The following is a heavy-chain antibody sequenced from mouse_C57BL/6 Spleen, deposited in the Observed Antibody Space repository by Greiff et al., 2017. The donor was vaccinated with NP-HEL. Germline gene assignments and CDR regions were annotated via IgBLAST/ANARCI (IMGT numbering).Heavy chain of an antibody. D-gene: IGHD3-1*01. CDR2: INPNNGGT. CDR1: GYTFTDYY. CDR3: ARSGDSRFAY. J-gene: IGHJ3*01. Sequence: EVQLQQSGPELVKPGASVKISCKASGYTFTDYYMNWVKQSQGKSLEWIGDINPNNGGTSYNQKFKGKATLTVDKSSSTAYMELRSLTSEDSAVYYCARSGDSRFAYWGQGTLVTVSA. V-gene: IGHV1-26*01.